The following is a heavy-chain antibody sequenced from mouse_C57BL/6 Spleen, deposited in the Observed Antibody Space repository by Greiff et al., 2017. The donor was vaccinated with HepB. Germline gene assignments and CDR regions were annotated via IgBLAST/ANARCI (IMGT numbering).Heavy chain of an antibody. Sequence: VQRVESGPELVKPGASVKISCKASGYAFSSSWMNWVKQRPGKGLEWIGRIYPGDGDTNYNGKFKGKATLTADKSSSTAYMQLSSLTSEDSAVYFCARSRLRPYFDYWGQGTTLTVSS. CDR1: GYAFSSSW. J-gene: IGHJ2*01. V-gene: IGHV1-82*01. CDR3: ARSRLRPYFDY. CDR2: IYPGDGDT. D-gene: IGHD2-4*01.